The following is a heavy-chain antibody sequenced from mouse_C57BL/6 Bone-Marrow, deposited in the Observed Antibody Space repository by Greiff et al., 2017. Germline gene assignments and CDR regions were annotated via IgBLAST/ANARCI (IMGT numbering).Heavy chain of an antibody. CDR2: IWTGGGT. CDR1: GFSLTSYA. V-gene: IGHV2-9-1*01. D-gene: IGHD1-1*01. Sequence: VQLQQSGPGLVAPSQSLSITCTVSGFSLTSYAISWVRQPPGKGLEWLGVIWTGGGTNYNSALKSRLSISKDNSKSQVFLKMNSLQTDDTARYYCARMGYYGSSPYFDYWGQGTTLTVSS. CDR3: ARMGYYGSSPYFDY. J-gene: IGHJ2*01.